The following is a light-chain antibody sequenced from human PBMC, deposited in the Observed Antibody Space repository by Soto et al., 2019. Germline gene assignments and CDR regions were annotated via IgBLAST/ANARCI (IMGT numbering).Light chain of an antibody. CDR1: QSISSW. V-gene: IGKV1-5*01. J-gene: IGKJ2*02. Sequence: DIQMTQSPSTLSASVGDRVTITCRASQSISSWVAWYQQKPGKAPKLLIYDASSLESGVPSRFSGSGSGTEFTHTISSLQPDDMTTYYWRKYNSYSGTFGQVIKLEIK. CDR3: RKYNSYSGT. CDR2: DAS.